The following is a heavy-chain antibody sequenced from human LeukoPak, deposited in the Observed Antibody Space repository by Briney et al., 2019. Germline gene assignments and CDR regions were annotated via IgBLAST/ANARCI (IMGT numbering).Heavy chain of an antibody. CDR3: ARVRKQYYYDNSHHRDASDV. CDR2: INWKGYNV. CDR1: GSTFDDYG. V-gene: IGHV3-20*04. D-gene: IGHD3-22*01. J-gene: IGHJ3*01. Sequence: GGSVRLSCATSGSTFDDYGMNWLRQAPGKGLEWVSNINWKGYNVDYADPVKGRFTISRDKAKNSLHLQMNSLRAEDTAVYYCARVRKQYYYDNSHHRDASDVWGQGTMAIVSS.